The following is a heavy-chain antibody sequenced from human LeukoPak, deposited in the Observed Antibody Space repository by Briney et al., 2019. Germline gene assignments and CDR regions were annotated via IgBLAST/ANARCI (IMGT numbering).Heavy chain of an antibody. D-gene: IGHD6-13*01. V-gene: IGHV4-61*02. J-gene: IGHJ4*02. CDR1: GGSISSGSYY. Sequence: SQTLSLTCTVSGGSISSGSYYWSWVRQPAGKGLEWIGRIYASGNTNYNPSLKGRVTMTVDTSKNQFSLNLSSVTAADTAVYYCARGRGSSWYYFDSWGQGTLVTVSS. CDR2: IYASGNT. CDR3: ARGRGSSWYYFDS.